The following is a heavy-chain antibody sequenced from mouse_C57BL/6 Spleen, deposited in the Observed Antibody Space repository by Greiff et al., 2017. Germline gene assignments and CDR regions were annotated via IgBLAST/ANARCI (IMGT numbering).Heavy chain of an antibody. CDR2: IYPRDGST. D-gene: IGHD1-1*01. V-gene: IGHV1-78*01. Sequence: QVQLQQSDAELVKPGASVKISCKVSGYTFTDHTIHWMKQRPEQGLEWIGYIYPRDGSTKYTENFKGKVTVTADKSTSTAYMQLNSLTSEDSAVYFCARPYYYGSSYWYFDVWGTGTTVTVSS. CDR1: GYTFTDHT. CDR3: ARPYYYGSSYWYFDV. J-gene: IGHJ1*03.